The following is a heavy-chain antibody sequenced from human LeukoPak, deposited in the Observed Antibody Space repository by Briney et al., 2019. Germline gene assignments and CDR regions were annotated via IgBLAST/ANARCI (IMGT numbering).Heavy chain of an antibody. J-gene: IGHJ4*02. V-gene: IGHV3-48*03. CDR3: ARQPDSSGYYSKFNGFDY. D-gene: IGHD3-22*01. CDR1: GFTFSSYE. Sequence: GGSLRLSCAASGFTFSSYEMNWVRQAPGKGLEWVSYISSSGSTIYYADSVKGRFTISRDNAKSSLYLQMNSLRAEDTAVYYCARQPDSSGYYSKFNGFDYWGQGTLVTVSS. CDR2: ISSSGSTI.